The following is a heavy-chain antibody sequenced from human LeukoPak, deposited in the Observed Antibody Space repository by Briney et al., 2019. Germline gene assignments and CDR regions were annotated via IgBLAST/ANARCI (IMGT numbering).Heavy chain of an antibody. Sequence: ASVKVSCKASGYTFTSYGISWVRQAPGQGLERMGWISAYNGNTNYAQKLQGRVTITTDTSTSTAYMELRSLRSDDTAVYCCARDEGSYGDPWGQGTLVTVSS. D-gene: IGHD1-26*01. V-gene: IGHV1-18*01. CDR2: ISAYNGNT. J-gene: IGHJ5*02. CDR3: ARDEGSYGDP. CDR1: GYTFTSYG.